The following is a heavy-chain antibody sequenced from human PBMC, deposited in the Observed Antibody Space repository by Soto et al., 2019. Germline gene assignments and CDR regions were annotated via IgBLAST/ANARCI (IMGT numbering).Heavy chain of an antibody. D-gene: IGHD3-10*01. CDR1: GYTFTSYG. Sequence: ASVKVSCKASGYTFTSYGISWVRQAPGQGLEWMGWISGYNGNTNYAQKLQGRVTMTTDTSTTTAYMELRSLRSDDTAVYYCARDPTYGSGSYIVDPWGQGTLVTVPQ. J-gene: IGHJ5*02. CDR2: ISGYNGNT. CDR3: ARDPTYGSGSYIVDP. V-gene: IGHV1-18*01.